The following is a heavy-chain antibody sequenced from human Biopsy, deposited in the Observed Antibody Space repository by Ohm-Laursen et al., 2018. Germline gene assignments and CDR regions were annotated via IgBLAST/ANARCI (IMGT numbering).Heavy chain of an antibody. Sequence: SLRLSCAAAGFTLSDGMTWVRQAPGKGLEWVSSITTDSGRIFYADSVRGRFTISRDNSKNTLYLQMNSLRAEDTAVYYCARGGFFAYSTFDYWGQGALVTVSS. J-gene: IGHJ4*02. V-gene: IGHV3-23*01. CDR3: ARGGFFAYSTFDY. CDR1: GFTLSDG. D-gene: IGHD4-11*01. CDR2: ITTDSGRI.